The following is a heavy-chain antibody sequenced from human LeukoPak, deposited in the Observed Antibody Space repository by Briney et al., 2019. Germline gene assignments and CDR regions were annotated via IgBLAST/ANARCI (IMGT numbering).Heavy chain of an antibody. CDR2: ISGSGGRT. D-gene: IGHD6-6*01. V-gene: IGHV3-23*01. CDR3: AKVVRQLPDYYYYYGMDV. CDR1: GFTFSSYA. J-gene: IGHJ6*02. Sequence: GGSLRLSCAASGFTFSSYAMSWVRQAPGKGLEWVSAISGSGGRTYSADSVKGRFTIYRDNSKNTLYLQMNSLRAEDTAVYYCAKVVRQLPDYYYYYGMDVWGQGTTVTVSS.